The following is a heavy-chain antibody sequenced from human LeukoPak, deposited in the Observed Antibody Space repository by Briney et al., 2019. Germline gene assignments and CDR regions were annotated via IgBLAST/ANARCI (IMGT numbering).Heavy chain of an antibody. D-gene: IGHD2-2*02. J-gene: IGHJ4*02. CDR1: GFTFSSYA. CDR2: ISGSGGST. Sequence: PGGSLRLSCAASGFTFSSYAMSWVRQAPGKGLEWVSAISGSGGSTYYADSVKGRFTISRDNSKNTLYLQMNSLRAEDTAVYYCAEAPLSGYCSSTSCYIQWGQGTLVTVSS. V-gene: IGHV3-23*01. CDR3: AEAPLSGYCSSTSCYIQ.